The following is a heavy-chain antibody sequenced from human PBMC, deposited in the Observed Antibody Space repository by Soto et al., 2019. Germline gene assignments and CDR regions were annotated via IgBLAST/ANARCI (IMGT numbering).Heavy chain of an antibody. CDR1: GYTFTNND. Sequence: QVQLVQSGAEVKKPGASVKVSCKASGYTFTNNDVSWVRQTTGQGLEWMGWMNPGSGDTGHAQKFQARVTMTRDISIATAYMVLHSLTSEDTAIYYGARMEILGSINWCDPWGQGTLVTVAS. CDR3: ARMEILGSINWCDP. V-gene: IGHV1-8*02. CDR2: MNPGSGDT. D-gene: IGHD3-10*01. J-gene: IGHJ5*02.